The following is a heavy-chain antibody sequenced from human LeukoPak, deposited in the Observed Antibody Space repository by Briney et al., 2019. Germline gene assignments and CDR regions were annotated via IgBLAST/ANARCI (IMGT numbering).Heavy chain of an antibody. CDR1: GFTFSNYA. D-gene: IGHD3-9*01. V-gene: IGHV3-23*01. Sequence: GGSLRLSCAASGFTFSNYAMSWVRQAPGKGLEWVSAILGSGGSSYYADSVKGRFTVSRDNSKSTLYLQMNSLRAEDTALYYCAKWGDYDVLTGYYVPDYWGQGTLVTVSS. CDR3: AKWGDYDVLTGYYVPDY. CDR2: ILGSGGSS. J-gene: IGHJ4*02.